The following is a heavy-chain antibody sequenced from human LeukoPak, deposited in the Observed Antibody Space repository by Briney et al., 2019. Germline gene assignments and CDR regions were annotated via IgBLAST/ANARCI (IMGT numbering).Heavy chain of an antibody. J-gene: IGHJ6*02. V-gene: IGHV3-66*01. D-gene: IGHD6-6*01. CDR1: GFTVSSNY. Sequence: GGSLRLSCAASGFTVSSNYMSWVRQAPGKGLEWVSVIYSGGSTYYADSVKGRFTISRDNSKNTLYLQMNSLRAEDTAVYYYARILAARSRRMDVWGQGTTVTVSS. CDR2: IYSGGST. CDR3: ARILAARSRRMDV.